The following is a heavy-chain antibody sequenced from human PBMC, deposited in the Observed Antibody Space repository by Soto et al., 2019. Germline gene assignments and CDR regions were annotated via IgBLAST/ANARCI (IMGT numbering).Heavy chain of an antibody. V-gene: IGHV1-69*01. Sequence: QVQLVQSGAKVKKPGSSVKVSCKASGGTFSSYAISWVRQAPGQGLEWMGGIIPIFGTANYAQKFQGRVTITADESTSTAYMELSSLRSEDTAVYYCARGLDPYYYDSSGYYLTFDYWGQGTLVTVSS. D-gene: IGHD3-22*01. CDR1: GGTFSSYA. CDR3: ARGLDPYYYDSSGYYLTFDY. J-gene: IGHJ4*02. CDR2: IIPIFGTA.